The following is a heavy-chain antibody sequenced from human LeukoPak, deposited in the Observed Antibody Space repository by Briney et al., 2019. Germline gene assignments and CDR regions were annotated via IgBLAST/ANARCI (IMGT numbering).Heavy chain of an antibody. J-gene: IGHJ4*02. CDR2: ISGSGGST. CDR3: ARWVTVTGPFDY. Sequence: GGSLRLSCAASGFTFSSYAMSWVRQAPGKGLEWVSAISGSGGSTYYADSVKGRFTISRDNSRSTLYLQMNSLRAEDTAVYYCARWVTVTGPFDYWGQGTLVTVSS. CDR1: GFTFSSYA. D-gene: IGHD6-19*01. V-gene: IGHV3-23*01.